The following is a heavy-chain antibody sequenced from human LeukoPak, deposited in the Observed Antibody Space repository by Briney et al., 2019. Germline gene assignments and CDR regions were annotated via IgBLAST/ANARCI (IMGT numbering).Heavy chain of an antibody. Sequence: ASVKVSCKASGYTFTSYDINWVRQATGQGLEWMGWMNPNSGNTGYAQKFQGRVTMTRNTSISTAYMELRSLRSDDTAVYYCARDAGDTAMVALMDYWGQGTLVTVSS. V-gene: IGHV1-8*01. J-gene: IGHJ4*02. D-gene: IGHD5-18*01. CDR3: ARDAGDTAMVALMDY. CDR2: MNPNSGNT. CDR1: GYTFTSYD.